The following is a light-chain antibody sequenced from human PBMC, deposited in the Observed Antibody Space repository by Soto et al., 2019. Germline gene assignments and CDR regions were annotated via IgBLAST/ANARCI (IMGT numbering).Light chain of an antibody. Sequence: QSALTQPASVSGSPGQSITISCTGTSSDVCGYNYVSWYQQHPGKAPKLMIYEVSNRPSGVSNRFSGSKSGNTASLTISGLQAEDEADYYCSSYTSSSTLRVFGTGTKVTVL. CDR2: EVS. CDR3: SSYTSSSTLRV. V-gene: IGLV2-14*01. J-gene: IGLJ1*01. CDR1: SSDVCGYNY.